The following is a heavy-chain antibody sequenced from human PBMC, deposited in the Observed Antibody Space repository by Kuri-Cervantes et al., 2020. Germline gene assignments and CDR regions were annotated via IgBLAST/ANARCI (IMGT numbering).Heavy chain of an antibody. D-gene: IGHD3-9*01. CDR3: ARDYVLRYFDWSLNGMDV. J-gene: IGHJ6*02. V-gene: IGHV3-30-3*01. Sequence: GESLKISCAASGFTFSSYAMHWVRQAPGKGLEWVAVISYDGSNKYYADSVKCRFTISRDNSKNTLYLQMNSLRAEDTAVYYCARDYVLRYFDWSLNGMDVWGQGTTVTVSS. CDR2: ISYDGSNK. CDR1: GFTFSSYA.